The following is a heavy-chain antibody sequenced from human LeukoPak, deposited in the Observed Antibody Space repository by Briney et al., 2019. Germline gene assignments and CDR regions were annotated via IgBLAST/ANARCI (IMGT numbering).Heavy chain of an antibody. Sequence: PSETLSLTCAVYGGSFSGYYWSWIRQPPGKGLEWIGEINHSGSTNYNPSLKSRVTISVDTSKNQFSLKLSSVTAADTAVYYCASRGRVANFDYWGQGTLVTVSS. CDR2: INHSGST. CDR1: GGSFSGYY. J-gene: IGHJ4*02. CDR3: ASRGRVANFDY. D-gene: IGHD5-12*01. V-gene: IGHV4-34*01.